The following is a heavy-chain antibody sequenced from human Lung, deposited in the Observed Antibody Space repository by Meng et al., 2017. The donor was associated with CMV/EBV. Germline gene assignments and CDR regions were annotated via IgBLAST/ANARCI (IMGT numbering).Heavy chain of an antibody. CDR3: AKAYCGNDCDYLGP. V-gene: IGHV1-46*01. CDR2: INPGRGTT. Sequence: ASVNVSCKASGYSFITDSMHWVRQAPGQRLEWMGIINPGRGTTTYAQHFQGRVTMTRDTSTSTVYMELSSLRSEDTAIYYCAKAYCGNDCDYLGPWGQGTLVTVSS. D-gene: IGHD2-21*01. CDR1: GYSFITDS. J-gene: IGHJ5*02.